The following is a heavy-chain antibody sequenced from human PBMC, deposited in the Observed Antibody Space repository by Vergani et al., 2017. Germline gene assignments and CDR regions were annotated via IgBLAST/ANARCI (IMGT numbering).Heavy chain of an antibody. D-gene: IGHD3-10*02. CDR2: IYYTGSA. V-gene: IGHV4-39*07. J-gene: IGHJ6*02. CDR3: VRDFPRVYYYVSGAYHSYGMYV. CDR1: GGSLSSSSHF. Sequence: QLQLPKSGPGLVKPSETLSLTCTLSGGSLSSSSHFWGWLRQTPGKGLEWIGSIYYTGSAYYNPSLKSRVTISVDASMNQFSLKLSSVTAADTAVYYCVRDFPRVYYYVSGAYHSYGMYVWGQGTTVTVSS.